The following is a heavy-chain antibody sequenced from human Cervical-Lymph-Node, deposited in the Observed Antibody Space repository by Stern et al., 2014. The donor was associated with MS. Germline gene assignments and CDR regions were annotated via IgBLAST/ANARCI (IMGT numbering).Heavy chain of an antibody. V-gene: IGHV1-2*06. CDR1: GYTFTGYY. CDR3: ARVPSKVAGTLSDY. J-gene: IGHJ4*02. D-gene: IGHD6-19*01. Sequence: VQLVESGAEVKKPGASVKVSCKASGYTFTGYYMHWVRQAPGQGLEWMGRINPNSGGTNYAQKFQGRVTMTRDTSISTAYMELSRLRSDDTAVYYCARVPSKVAGTLSDYWGQGTLVTVSS. CDR2: INPNSGGT.